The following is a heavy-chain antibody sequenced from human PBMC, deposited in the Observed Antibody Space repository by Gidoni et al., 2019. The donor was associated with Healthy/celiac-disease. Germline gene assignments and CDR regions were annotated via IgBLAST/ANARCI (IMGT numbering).Heavy chain of an antibody. CDR3: ARDAPSSITIFGVVTTYGMDV. CDR1: GFTFSDYY. D-gene: IGHD3-3*01. V-gene: IGHV3-11*06. Sequence: QVQLVESGGGLVKPGGSLRLSCAASGFTFSDYYMSWIRQAPGKGLEWVSYISSSSSYTNYADSVKGRFTISRDNAKNSLYLQMNSLRAEDTAVYYCARDAPSSITIFGVVTTYGMDVWGQGTTVTVSS. J-gene: IGHJ6*02. CDR2: ISSSSSYT.